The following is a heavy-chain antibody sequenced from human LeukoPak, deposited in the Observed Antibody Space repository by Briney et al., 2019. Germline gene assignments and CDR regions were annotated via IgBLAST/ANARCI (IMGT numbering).Heavy chain of an antibody. Sequence: SQTLSLTCAISGDSVSSNSAAWNWIRQSPSRGLEWLGRTYYRSKWYNDYAVSVKSRITINPDTSKSQFSLQLNSVTPEDTAVYYCARDIAWNYEGAFDIWGQGTMVTVSS. V-gene: IGHV6-1*01. CDR3: ARDIAWNYEGAFDI. D-gene: IGHD1-7*01. CDR1: GDSVSSNSAA. CDR2: TYYRSKWYN. J-gene: IGHJ3*02.